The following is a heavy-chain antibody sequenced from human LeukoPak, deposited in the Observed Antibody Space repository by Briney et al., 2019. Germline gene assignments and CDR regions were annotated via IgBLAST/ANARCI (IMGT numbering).Heavy chain of an antibody. Sequence: ASVKVSCKASGYTFTSYGISWVRQAPGQGLEWMGWISAYNGNTNYAQNLQGRVTMTTDTSTSTAYLELRSLRADDTAVYYCARVTPGGYEGFDRLENFDYWGQGTLVTVSS. CDR2: ISAYNGNT. CDR3: ARVTPGGYEGFDRLENFDY. V-gene: IGHV1-18*04. J-gene: IGHJ4*02. CDR1: GYTFTSYG. D-gene: IGHD3-9*01.